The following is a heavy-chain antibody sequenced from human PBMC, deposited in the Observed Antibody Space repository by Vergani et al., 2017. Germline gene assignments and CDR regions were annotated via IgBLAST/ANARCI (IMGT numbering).Heavy chain of an antibody. CDR2: ISSSSSYK. CDR3: ARAVGYYYDSSGSY. V-gene: IGHV3-21*01. D-gene: IGHD3-22*01. CDR1: GFTFSSYS. Sequence: EVQLVESGGGLVKPGGSLRLSCAASGFTFSSYSMNWVRQAPGKGLEWVSSISSSSSYKYYADSVKGRFTISRDNAKNSLYLQMNSLRAEDTAVYYCARAVGYYYDSSGSYWGQGTLVTVSS. J-gene: IGHJ4*02.